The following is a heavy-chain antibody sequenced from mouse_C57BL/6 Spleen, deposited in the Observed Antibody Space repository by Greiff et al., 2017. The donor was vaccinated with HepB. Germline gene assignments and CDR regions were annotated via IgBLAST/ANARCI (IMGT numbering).Heavy chain of an antibody. V-gene: IGHV1-50*01. J-gene: IGHJ1*03. CDR3: ARSRGYGSSYGYFDV. CDR1: GYTFTSYW. Sequence: VQLQQPGAELVKPGASVKLSCKASGYTFTSYWMQWVKQRPGQGLEWIGEIDPSDSYTNYNQKFKGKATLTVDTSSSTAYMQLSSLTSEDAAVYYCARSRGYGSSYGYFDVWGTGTTVTVSS. D-gene: IGHD1-1*01. CDR2: IDPSDSYT.